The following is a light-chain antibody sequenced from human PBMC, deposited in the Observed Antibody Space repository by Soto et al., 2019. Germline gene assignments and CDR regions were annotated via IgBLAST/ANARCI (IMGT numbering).Light chain of an antibody. V-gene: IGKV1-39*01. CDR2: GES. Sequence: DIQMTQSPSSLAASVGERVTITCRASQNIHSFLNWYQQKPGKAPQVLIYGESGLQSGVTSRFSGSGSGTDFTLTISSLQPEDCATYFCQHSYNIPLTFGHGTIVDI. CDR1: QNIHSF. CDR3: QHSYNIPLT. J-gene: IGKJ3*01.